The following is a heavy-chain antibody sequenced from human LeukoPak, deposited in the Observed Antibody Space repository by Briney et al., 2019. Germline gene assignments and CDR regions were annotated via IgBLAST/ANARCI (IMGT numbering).Heavy chain of an antibody. Sequence: GGSLRLSCAASGHYWMHWVRQVPGKGLVWVSHINSDGSWTSCADSVKGRFTISKDNAKNTVYLQMNSLRAEDTAVYYCVSFYETYWGRGTLVTVSS. CDR2: INSDGSWT. V-gene: IGHV3-74*01. D-gene: IGHD2/OR15-2a*01. J-gene: IGHJ4*02. CDR3: VSFYETY. CDR1: GHYW.